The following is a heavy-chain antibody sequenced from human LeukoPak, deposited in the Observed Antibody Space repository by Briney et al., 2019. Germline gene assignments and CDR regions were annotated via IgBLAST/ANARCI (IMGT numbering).Heavy chain of an antibody. Sequence: PGGSLRLSCAASGFTVSSNYMSWVRQAPGKGLEWVSVIYSGGSTYYADSVKGRFTISRDNSKNTLYLQMNSLRAEDTAVYYCARDPSYCSGVSCYFYWGQGTLVTVSS. V-gene: IGHV3-66*01. CDR1: GFTVSSNY. CDR3: ARDPSYCSGVSCYFY. D-gene: IGHD2-15*01. J-gene: IGHJ4*02. CDR2: IYSGGST.